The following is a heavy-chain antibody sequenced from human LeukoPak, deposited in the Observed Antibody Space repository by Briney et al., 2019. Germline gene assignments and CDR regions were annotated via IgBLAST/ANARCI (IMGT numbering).Heavy chain of an antibody. CDR1: GYTFTSYD. CDR3: ARGLVSPRAFDI. J-gene: IGHJ3*02. V-gene: IGHV1-8*01. D-gene: IGHD6-6*01. CDR2: MNPNSGNT. Sequence: ASVKVSCXASGYTFTSYDINWVRQATGQGLEWMGWMNPNSGNTGYAQKFQGRVTMTRNTSISTAYMELSSLRSEDTAVYYCARGLVSPRAFDIWGQGTMVTVSS.